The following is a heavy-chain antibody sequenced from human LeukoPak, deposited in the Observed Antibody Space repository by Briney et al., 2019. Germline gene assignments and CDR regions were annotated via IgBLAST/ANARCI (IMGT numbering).Heavy chain of an antibody. J-gene: IGHJ4*02. V-gene: IGHV1-2*02. CDR3: VRVNGDSVGY. Sequence: ASVNVSCKASGYTFTGYYMHWVRQPPAQGHEWMGWVNPNSGGTNYVQKFQGRVTMPSDTSISTAYMGRSRLRSYDTAGYCGVRVNGDSVGYWGQGALVTVSP. CDR2: VNPNSGGT. D-gene: IGHD2-15*01. CDR1: GYTFTGYY.